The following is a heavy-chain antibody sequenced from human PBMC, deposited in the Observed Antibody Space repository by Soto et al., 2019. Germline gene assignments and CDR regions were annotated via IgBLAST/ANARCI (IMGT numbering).Heavy chain of an antibody. V-gene: IGHV3-15*07. Sequence: EVQVVESGGGLVQPGKSLRLSCAASGFLFINAWMNWVRQAPGKGLEWVGRIKSETGGGTTDYAAPVKGRFTIARDDSKNMLYLRMNSLKTEDTAVYYCTTTYTGGSFYTWGQGTLVTVSS. CDR1: GFLFINAW. D-gene: IGHD1-26*01. CDR2: IKSETGGGTT. J-gene: IGHJ5*02. CDR3: TTTYTGGSFYT.